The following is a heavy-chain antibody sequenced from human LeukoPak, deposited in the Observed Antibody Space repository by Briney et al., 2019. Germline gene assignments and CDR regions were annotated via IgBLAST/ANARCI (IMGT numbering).Heavy chain of an antibody. CDR1: GFTFSSFW. CDR2: IKTDGSDT. CDR3: AKEEDSGYGNFDY. J-gene: IGHJ4*02. V-gene: IGHV3-74*01. D-gene: IGHD5-12*01. Sequence: GRSLRLSCAASGFTFSSFWMHWVRHAPGQGPVWVSGIKTDGSDTRYADSVKGRFTISRDNSKNTLYLQMNSLRAEDTAVYYCAKEEDSGYGNFDYWGQGTLVTVSS.